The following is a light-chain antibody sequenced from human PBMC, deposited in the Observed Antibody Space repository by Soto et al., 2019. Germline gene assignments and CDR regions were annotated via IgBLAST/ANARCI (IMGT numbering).Light chain of an antibody. J-gene: IGKJ2*01. CDR2: AAA. V-gene: IGKV1-39*01. Sequence: DIQMTQSPSSLSASIGDTITISCRASQNIARYLNWYQHKQGKAPQLLMFAAANLESGVPSRFRGSGSGTDFTLTISSLQPEDFATYYCQQTYSTIHSFGQGTKVDIK. CDR1: QNIARY. CDR3: QQTYSTIHS.